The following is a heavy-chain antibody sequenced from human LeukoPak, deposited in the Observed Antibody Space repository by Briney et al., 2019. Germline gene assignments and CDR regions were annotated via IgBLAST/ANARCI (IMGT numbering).Heavy chain of an antibody. Sequence: GGSMRLSSAASGFTFASYAMSWVRQAPGKGLEWVSYISGRGGSTFYADSVKGRLTIFRDNSKNTLYLQMNSLRAEDSALYYCAKIRVGTSDCFDYWGQGTLVTVSS. J-gene: IGHJ4*02. D-gene: IGHD5-12*01. V-gene: IGHV3-23*01. CDR2: ISGRGGST. CDR1: GFTFASYA. CDR3: AKIRVGTSDCFDY.